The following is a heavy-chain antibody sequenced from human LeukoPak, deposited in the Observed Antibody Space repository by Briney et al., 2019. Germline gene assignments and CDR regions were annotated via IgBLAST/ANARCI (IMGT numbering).Heavy chain of an antibody. CDR3: AKARLGYCSGGSCPLWFDP. CDR1: GFTFSSYS. D-gene: IGHD2-15*01. V-gene: IGHV3-48*01. J-gene: IGHJ5*02. Sequence: PGGSLRLSCAASGFTFSSYSMSWVRQAPGKGLEWVSYISSSSSTIYYADSVKGRFTISRDNSKNTLYLQMNSLRPEDTAVYSCAKARLGYCSGGSCPLWFDPWGQGTLVTVSS. CDR2: ISSSSSTI.